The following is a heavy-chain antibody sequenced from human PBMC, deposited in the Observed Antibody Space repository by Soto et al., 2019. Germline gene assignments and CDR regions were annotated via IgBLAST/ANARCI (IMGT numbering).Heavy chain of an antibody. Sequence: PSETLSLTCTVSGGSISSGDYYWSWIRRPPGKGLEWIGYIFYSGSTSHNPSLMSRVTISVDTSKDQFSLKLTSVTAADAATYYSARGLNYFGSGTYNYYYGMDVWGQGTTVTVS. V-gene: IGHV4-30-4*01. D-gene: IGHD3-10*01. CDR1: GGSISSGDYY. J-gene: IGHJ6*02. CDR3: ARGLNYFGSGTYNYYYGMDV. CDR2: IFYSGST.